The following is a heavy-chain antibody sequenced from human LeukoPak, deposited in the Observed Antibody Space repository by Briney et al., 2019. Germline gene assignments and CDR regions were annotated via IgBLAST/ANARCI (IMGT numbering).Heavy chain of an antibody. Sequence: KPSETLSLTCTVSGGSISYYYWSWIRQTPGKGLEWIGFIDYHGNTNYSSSLKSRVTIFVDTSENFFSLKLKSVTTADTAVYYCARVRGMGPPFDPWGQGILVTVSA. J-gene: IGHJ5*02. V-gene: IGHV4-59*01. CDR3: ARVRGMGPPFDP. CDR2: IDYHGNT. CDR1: GGSISYYY. D-gene: IGHD2-8*01.